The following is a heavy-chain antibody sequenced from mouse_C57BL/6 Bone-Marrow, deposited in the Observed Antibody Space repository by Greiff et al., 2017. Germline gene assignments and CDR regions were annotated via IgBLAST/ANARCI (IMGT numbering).Heavy chain of an antibody. CDR2: ISYDGSN. D-gene: IGHD1-1*01. V-gene: IGHV3-6*01. CDR1: GYSITSGYY. CDR3: AREGDYGSSFRFAY. J-gene: IGHJ3*01. Sequence: EVQLQQSGPGLVKPSQSLSLTCSVTGYSITSGYYWNWIRQFPGNKLEWMGYISYDGSNNYNPSLKNRISITRDTSKNQFFLKLNSVTTEDTATYYCAREGDYGSSFRFAYWGQGTLVTVSA.